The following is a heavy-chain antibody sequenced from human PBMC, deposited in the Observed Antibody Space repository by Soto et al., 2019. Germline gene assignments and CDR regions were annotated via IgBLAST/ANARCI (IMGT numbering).Heavy chain of an antibody. CDR3: AHLSQYGSGSHEAAFDI. J-gene: IGHJ3*02. V-gene: IGHV2-5*02. CDR1: GFSLSTSGVG. D-gene: IGHD3-10*01. Sequence: QITLKESGPTLVKPTQTLTLTCTFSGFSLSTSGVGVGWIRQPPGKALEWLALIYWDDDKRYRPSLKCRLTIPKDTSKDQLVLTMTHMDPVDTATYYCAHLSQYGSGSHEAAFDIWGQGTMVTVSS. CDR2: IYWDDDK.